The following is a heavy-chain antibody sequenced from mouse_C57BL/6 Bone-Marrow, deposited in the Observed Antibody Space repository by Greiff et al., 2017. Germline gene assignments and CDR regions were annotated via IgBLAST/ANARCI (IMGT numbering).Heavy chain of an antibody. D-gene: IGHD1-1*01. V-gene: IGHV5-15*04. J-gene: IGHJ1*03. CDR2: ISNLAYSI. Sequence: EVHLVESGGGLVQPGGSLKLSCAASGFTFSDYGMAWVRQAPRRGPEWVAFISNLAYSIYYADTVTGRFTISRENAKNTLYLEMSSLRSEDTAMYYCARRGGSSYWYFDVWGTGTTVTVSS. CDR3: ARRGGSSYWYFDV. CDR1: GFTFSDYG.